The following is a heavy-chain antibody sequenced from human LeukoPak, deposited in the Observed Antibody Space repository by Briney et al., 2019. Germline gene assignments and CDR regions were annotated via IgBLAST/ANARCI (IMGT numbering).Heavy chain of an antibody. CDR1: GGSFSGYY. V-gene: IGHV4-34*01. D-gene: IGHD6-13*01. Sequence: PSETLSLTCAVYGGSFSGYYWSWIRQPPGKGLEWIGEINHSGSTNYNPSLKSRVTISVDTSKNRFSLKLSSVTAADTAVYYCARGVGVAAELVTFDIWGQGTMVTVSS. CDR2: INHSGST. CDR3: ARGVGVAAELVTFDI. J-gene: IGHJ3*02.